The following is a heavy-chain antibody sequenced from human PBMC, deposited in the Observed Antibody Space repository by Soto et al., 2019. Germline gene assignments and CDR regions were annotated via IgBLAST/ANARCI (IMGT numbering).Heavy chain of an antibody. D-gene: IGHD5-18*01. CDR3: ARGSSEKRIQLWLI. Sequence: ASVKVFFKASRYAFTSYYMHLVRPAPGQGLEWMGIINPIGGSTSYAQNFQGRVTMTGDTSTSTVYMELSSLRSEDTAVYYCARGSSEKRIQLWLIWGQGTLVTVSS. J-gene: IGHJ4*02. CDR2: INPIGGST. CDR1: RYAFTSYY. V-gene: IGHV1-46*01.